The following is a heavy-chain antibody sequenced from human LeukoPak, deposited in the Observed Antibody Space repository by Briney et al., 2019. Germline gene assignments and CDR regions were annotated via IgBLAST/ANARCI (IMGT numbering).Heavy chain of an antibody. Sequence: ASVKVSCKASGYTFTSYYMHWVRQAPGQGLEWMGIINPSGGSTSYAQKFQGRVTMTRDTSISTAYMELSRLRSDDTAVYYCARWGVLLGAFDIWGQGTMVTVSS. CDR1: GYTFTSYY. CDR2: INPSGGST. V-gene: IGHV1-46*01. D-gene: IGHD3-10*01. CDR3: ARWGVLLGAFDI. J-gene: IGHJ3*02.